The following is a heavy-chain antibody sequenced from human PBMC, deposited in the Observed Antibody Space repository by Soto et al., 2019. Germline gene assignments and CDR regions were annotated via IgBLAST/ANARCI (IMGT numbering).Heavy chain of an antibody. CDR1: GGSISTYS. Sequence: SETLSLTCTVSGGSISTYSWSWIWQPPGKGLEWIGYIYYSGTTTYNPSLKSRVTISVDTSKNQFSLKVSSVTAADTAVYYCTRGDGIQIGSHCCRYFYYKNNFSGQRTTV. V-gene: IGHV4-59*01. J-gene: IGHJ6*02. D-gene: IGHD1-26*01. CDR2: IYYSGTT. CDR3: TRGDGIQIGSHCCRYFYYKNNF.